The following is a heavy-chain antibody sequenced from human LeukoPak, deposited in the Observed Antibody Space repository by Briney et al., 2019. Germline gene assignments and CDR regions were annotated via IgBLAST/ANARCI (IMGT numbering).Heavy chain of an antibody. CDR1: GFTFSSYP. CDR3: AKGAHSSGWYRTSDY. V-gene: IGHV3-30-3*01. D-gene: IGHD6-19*01. Sequence: GGSLRLSCAASGFTFSSYPMHWVRQAPGKGLEWVAVISYDGSNKYYADSVKGRFTISRDNSKNTLYLQMNSLRAEDTAVYYCAKGAHSSGWYRTSDYWGQGTLVTVSS. J-gene: IGHJ4*02. CDR2: ISYDGSNK.